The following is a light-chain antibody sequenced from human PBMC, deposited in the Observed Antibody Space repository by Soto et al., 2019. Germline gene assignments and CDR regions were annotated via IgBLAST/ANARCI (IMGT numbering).Light chain of an antibody. CDR2: KAS. J-gene: IGKJ4*01. V-gene: IGKV1-5*03. CDR1: QSISSW. Sequence: DIQMTQSPSTLSASVGDRVTITCRASQSISSWLAWYQRKPGKAPKLLIYKASSLEGGVPSRFSGSGSGTEFTLTITSLQPDDFATYYCQQYYLYPLTFGGGTKVEIK. CDR3: QQYYLYPLT.